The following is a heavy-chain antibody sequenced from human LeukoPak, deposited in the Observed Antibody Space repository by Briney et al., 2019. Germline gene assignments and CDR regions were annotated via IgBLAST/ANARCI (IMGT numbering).Heavy chain of an antibody. CDR3: ARGLGIFDY. J-gene: IGHJ4*02. Sequence: SETLSLTCAVYGGSFSGYYWSWIRQPPGKGLEWIGEINHSGSTNYNPSLKSQVTISVDTSKNQFSLKLSSVAAADTAVYYCARGLGIFDYWGQGTLVTVSS. D-gene: IGHD7-27*01. V-gene: IGHV4-34*01. CDR2: INHSGST. CDR1: GGSFSGYY.